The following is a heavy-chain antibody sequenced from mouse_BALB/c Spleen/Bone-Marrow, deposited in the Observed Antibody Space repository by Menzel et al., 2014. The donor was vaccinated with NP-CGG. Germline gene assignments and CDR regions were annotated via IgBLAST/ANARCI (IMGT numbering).Heavy chain of an antibody. CDR3: ARFPIYYGNYVAMDY. D-gene: IGHD2-1*01. CDR2: IAPGSGST. CDR1: GYTFTSYW. V-gene: IGHV1S41*01. J-gene: IGHJ4*01. Sequence: DLVKPGASVKLSCKASGYTFTSYWINWIKQRPGQGLEWIGRIAPGSGSTYYNEMFKGKATLTVDTSSSTSYIQLISLSSEDSAVYFCARFPIYYGNYVAMDYWGQGTSVTVSS.